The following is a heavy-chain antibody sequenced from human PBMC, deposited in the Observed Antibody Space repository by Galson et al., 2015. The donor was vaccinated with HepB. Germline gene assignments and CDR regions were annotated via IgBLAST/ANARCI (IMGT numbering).Heavy chain of an antibody. V-gene: IGHV3-23*01. J-gene: IGHJ6*03. CDR1: GFTFSSHA. CDR2: ISGSGDTT. CDR3: ARRISITFFGPRKNYMDV. Sequence: SLRLSCAASGFTFSSHAMSWVRQAPGKGLEWVSGISGSGDTTYYAGSVEGRFTISRDNSKNTLYMQINSLTAEDTAVYYCARRISITFFGPRKNYMDVWGKGTTVTVSS. D-gene: IGHD3-3*01.